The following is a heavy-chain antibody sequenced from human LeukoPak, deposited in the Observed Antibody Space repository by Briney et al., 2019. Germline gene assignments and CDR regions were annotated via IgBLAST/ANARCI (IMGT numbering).Heavy chain of an antibody. D-gene: IGHD2-15*01. CDR3: ARNTSTTHYDY. V-gene: IGHV1-18*01. CDR1: GYTFTTVG. CDR2: INGYNGYT. Sequence: GASLKVSWKTSGYTFTTVGTTWGRQDRGQRLEWMGWINGYNGYTNYAQRFQGRVSMTTDTSTSTAYMELGSLSSDDTAVYYCARNTSTTHYDYWGQGTLVTVSS. J-gene: IGHJ4*02.